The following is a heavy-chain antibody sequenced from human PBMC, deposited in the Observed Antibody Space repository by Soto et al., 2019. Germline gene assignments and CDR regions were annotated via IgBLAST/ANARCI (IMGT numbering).Heavy chain of an antibody. D-gene: IGHD3-9*01. J-gene: IGHJ4*02. V-gene: IGHV4-30-4*01. CDR1: GDSISSGDYY. CDR2: IHYSGTT. Sequence: ASETLSLTCTVSGDSISSGDYYWTWIRQPPGKDLEWIGYIHYSGTTHYNPSLKSRVSTSIDTSKNQFSLKGSSVMAADTAVYSCARAPSPTIFPPNYYFAYWGRETLVTFS. CDR3: ARAPSPTIFPPNYYFAY.